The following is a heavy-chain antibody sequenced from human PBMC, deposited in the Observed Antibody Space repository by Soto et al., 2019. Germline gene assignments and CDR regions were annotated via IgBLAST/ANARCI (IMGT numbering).Heavy chain of an antibody. CDR3: ARISGYGDYIY. V-gene: IGHV4-59*08. CDR2: IYYSGST. Sequence: QVQLQESGPGLVKPSETLSLTCTVSGGSMSSYYWTWIRQPPGKGLEYIGYIYYSGSTDYNPSLKSRVTISADTTQNQFSRKLSAVTAADTAVYYCARISGYGDYIYWGQGTLVTVSS. CDR1: GGSMSSYY. D-gene: IGHD4-17*01. J-gene: IGHJ4*02.